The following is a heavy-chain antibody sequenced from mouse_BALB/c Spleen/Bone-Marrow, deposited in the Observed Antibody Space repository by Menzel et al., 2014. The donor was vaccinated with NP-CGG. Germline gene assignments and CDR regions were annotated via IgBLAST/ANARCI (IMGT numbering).Heavy chain of an antibody. D-gene: IGHD2-2*01. Sequence: EVHLVESGGGLVQPGGSLRLSCATSGFTFTDYYMSWVRQPPGKALEWLGFIRNKANGYTTEYSASVKGRFTISRDNSQSILYLQMNTLRAEGSATYYCARDGYDDYWGQGTTLTVSS. CDR2: IRNKANGYTT. V-gene: IGHV7-3*02. J-gene: IGHJ2*01. CDR3: ARDGYDDY. CDR1: GFTFTDYY.